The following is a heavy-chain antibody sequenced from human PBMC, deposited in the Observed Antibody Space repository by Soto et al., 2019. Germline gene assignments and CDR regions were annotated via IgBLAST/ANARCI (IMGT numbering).Heavy chain of an antibody. CDR2: ISGSGGST. CDR1: GFTFSSYA. Sequence: GGSLRLSCAASGFTFSSYAMSWVRQAPGKGLEWVSAISGSGGSTYYADSVKGRFTISRDNSKNTLYLQMNSLRAEDTAVYYCAKDPNGDYDPGEDWFDPWGQGTLVTVSS. CDR3: AKDPNGDYDPGEDWFDP. V-gene: IGHV3-23*01. D-gene: IGHD2-8*01. J-gene: IGHJ5*02.